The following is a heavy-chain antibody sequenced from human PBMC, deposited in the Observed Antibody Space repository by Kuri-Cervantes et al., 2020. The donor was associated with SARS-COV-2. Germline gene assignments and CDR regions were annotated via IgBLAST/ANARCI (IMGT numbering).Heavy chain of an antibody. Sequence: GGSLRLSCAASGFTFSSYWMHWVRQAPGKGLVWVSRINSDGSSTSYADSVKGRFTISRDNAKNTLYLQMNSLRAEDTAVYYCASGGPYYDFWSGLTYYYYYGMGVWGQGTTVTVSS. CDR3: ASGGPYYDFWSGLTYYYYYGMGV. CDR2: INSDGSST. CDR1: GFTFSSYW. D-gene: IGHD3-3*01. V-gene: IGHV3-74*01. J-gene: IGHJ6*02.